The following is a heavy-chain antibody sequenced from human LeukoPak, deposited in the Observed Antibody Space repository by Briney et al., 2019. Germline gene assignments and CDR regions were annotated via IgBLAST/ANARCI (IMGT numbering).Heavy chain of an antibody. V-gene: IGHV3-7*01. D-gene: IGHD3-10*01. J-gene: IGHJ6*03. Sequence: PGGSLRLSCVASEFTFRTYWMSWVRQAPGKGMEWVANIKEDGSEKYYVDYVKGRFTISRDNAKNSLYLQMNSLRGEDTAVYYCARGRGMGVWGKGTTVTVSS. CDR2: IKEDGSEK. CDR3: ARGRGMGV. CDR1: EFTFRTYW.